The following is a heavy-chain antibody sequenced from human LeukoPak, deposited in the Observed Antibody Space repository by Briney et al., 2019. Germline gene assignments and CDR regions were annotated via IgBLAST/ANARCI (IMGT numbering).Heavy chain of an antibody. V-gene: IGHV3-21*01. J-gene: IGHJ4*02. CDR1: GFTFSSYS. CDR3: ARDLGNYGSGLLDFDY. Sequence: PGGSLRLSCAASGFTFSSYSMNWVRQAPGKGLEWVSSISSSSSYIYYADSVKGRFTISRDNAKNSLYLQMNSLRAEDTAVYYCARDLGNYGSGLLDFDYWGQGTLVTVSS. CDR2: ISSSSSYI. D-gene: IGHD3-10*01.